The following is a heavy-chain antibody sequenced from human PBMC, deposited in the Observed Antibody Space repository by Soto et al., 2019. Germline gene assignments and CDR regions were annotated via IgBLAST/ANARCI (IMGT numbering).Heavy chain of an antibody. D-gene: IGHD2-15*01. CDR1: GYTFTRYT. V-gene: IGHV1-3*01. CDR2: INPDNGNT. J-gene: IGHJ5*02. Sequence: QVQLVQSGAEVKKPGGSVKISCKASGYTFTRYTMNWVRQAPGQRLEWMGWINPDNGNTKSSQKFQDRVIITRDTSASTANMDLSSLRSEDTAVYYCARGIATGQIDPWGQGTLVTVSS. CDR3: ARGIATGQIDP.